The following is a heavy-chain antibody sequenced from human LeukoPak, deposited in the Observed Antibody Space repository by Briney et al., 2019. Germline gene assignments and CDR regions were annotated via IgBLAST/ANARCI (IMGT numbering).Heavy chain of an antibody. Sequence: ASVKVSCKASGYTFPSYGISWVRHAPGQGLEWMGWISAYNGNTNYAQKLQGRVTMTTDTSTRTAYMELRSLRSDDTAVYYCAREGYYDSSGYYLPYDYWGQGTLVTVSS. V-gene: IGHV1-18*01. D-gene: IGHD3-22*01. CDR2: ISAYNGNT. CDR1: GYTFPSYG. J-gene: IGHJ4*02. CDR3: AREGYYDSSGYYLPYDY.